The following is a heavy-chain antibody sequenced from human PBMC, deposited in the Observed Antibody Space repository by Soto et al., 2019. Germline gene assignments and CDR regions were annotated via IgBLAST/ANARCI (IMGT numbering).Heavy chain of an antibody. J-gene: IGHJ6*03. D-gene: IGHD2-2*03. CDR3: ARVDIVVVPAALPYYYYYMDV. V-gene: IGHV1-8*01. CDR1: GYTFTSYD. CDR2: MNPNSGNT. Sequence: EASVKVSCKASGYTFTSYDINWVRQATGQGLEWMGWMNPNSGNTGYAQKFQGRVTMTRNTSISTAYMELSSLRSEDTAVYYCARVDIVVVPAALPYYYYYMDVWGKGTTVTVSS.